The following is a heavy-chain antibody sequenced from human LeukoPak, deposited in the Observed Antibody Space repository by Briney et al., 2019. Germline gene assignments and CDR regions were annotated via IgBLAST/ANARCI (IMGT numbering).Heavy chain of an antibody. V-gene: IGHV1-2*02. D-gene: IGHD1-20*01. J-gene: IGHJ4*02. CDR2: INPNSGGT. CDR3: AGLPRYNWNEPLDY. CDR1: GYTLTDYY. Sequence: GASVKVSCKASGYTLTDYYMHWVRQAPGQGLEWMGWINPNSGGTKYAQKFQGRVTMTRDTSISTAYMELSRLTYDDTAVYYCAGLPRYNWNEPLDYWGQGTLVTVSS.